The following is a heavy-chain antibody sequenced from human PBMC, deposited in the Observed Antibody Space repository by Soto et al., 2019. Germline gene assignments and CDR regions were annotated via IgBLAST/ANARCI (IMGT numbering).Heavy chain of an antibody. J-gene: IGHJ4*02. V-gene: IGHV3-13*01. CDR2: IGTAGDT. CDR1: GFTFSSYD. Sequence: GGSLRLSCAASGFTFSSYDMHWVRQVTGKGLEWVSAIGTAGDTYYPGSVKGRFTISRENAKNPLYLQMNSLRAGDTAVYYCARALHCSGGSCYSLDYWGQGTLVTVSS. D-gene: IGHD2-15*01. CDR3: ARALHCSGGSCYSLDY.